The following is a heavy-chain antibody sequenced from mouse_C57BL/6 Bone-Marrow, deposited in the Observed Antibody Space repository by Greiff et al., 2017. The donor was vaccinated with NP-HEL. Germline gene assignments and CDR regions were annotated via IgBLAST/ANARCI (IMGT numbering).Heavy chain of an antibody. V-gene: IGHV5-12*01. CDR1: GFTFSDYY. D-gene: IGHD2-5*01. J-gene: IGHJ4*01. Sequence: EVHLVESGGGLVQPGGSLTLSCAASGFTFSDYYMSWVRQTPEKRLEWVAYISNGGGSTYYPDTVKGRFTISRDNAKNTLYLQMSRLKSDDTAMYYCARRYSNYGYYAMDYWGQGTSVTVSS. CDR2: ISNGGGST. CDR3: ARRYSNYGYYAMDY.